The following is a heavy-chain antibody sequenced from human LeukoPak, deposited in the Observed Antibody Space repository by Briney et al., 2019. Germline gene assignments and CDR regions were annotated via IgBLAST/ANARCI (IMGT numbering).Heavy chain of an antibody. Sequence: PSETLSLTCTVSGVSISSGDYYWTWIRQPPGKGREWIGYIYYSGATYYNPSLKSRVTISVDTSKNQFSLKLSSVTAADTAVYYCARSSGYYGSGSYVDPWGQGTLVTVSS. CDR1: GVSISSGDYY. V-gene: IGHV4-30-4*01. CDR2: IYYSGAT. J-gene: IGHJ5*02. CDR3: ARSSGYYGSGSYVDP. D-gene: IGHD3-10*01.